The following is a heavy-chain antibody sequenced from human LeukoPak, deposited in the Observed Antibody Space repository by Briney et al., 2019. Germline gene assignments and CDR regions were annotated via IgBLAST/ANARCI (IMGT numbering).Heavy chain of an antibody. J-gene: IGHJ4*02. D-gene: IGHD4-11*01. CDR2: ISYDGSNK. V-gene: IGHV3-30*18. CDR1: GFTFSSYW. Sequence: GGSLRLSCAASGFTFSSYWMSWVRQAPGKGLEWVAVISYDGSNKYYADSVKGRFTISRDNSKNTLYLQMNSLRAEDTAVYYCAKNILRGRYRDNSNYWTPGDYWGQGTLVTVSS. CDR3: AKNILRGRYRDNSNYWTPGDY.